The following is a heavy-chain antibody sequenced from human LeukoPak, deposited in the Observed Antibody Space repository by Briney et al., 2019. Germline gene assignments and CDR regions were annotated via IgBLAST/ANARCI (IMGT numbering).Heavy chain of an antibody. V-gene: IGHV7-4-1*02. Sequence: ASVKVSCKASGYTFTGYYMHWVRQAPGQGLEWMGWINTKTGTPTYAQGFTGRFVFSLDMSVSTAFLQISSLKPTDTAVYYCARRSPTADAFDIWGQGTLVTVSS. CDR3: ARRSPTADAFDI. CDR1: GYTFTGYY. D-gene: IGHD5-18*01. CDR2: INTKTGTP. J-gene: IGHJ3*02.